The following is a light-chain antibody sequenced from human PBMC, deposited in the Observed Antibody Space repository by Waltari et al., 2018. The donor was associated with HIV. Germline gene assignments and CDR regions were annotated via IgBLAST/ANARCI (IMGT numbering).Light chain of an antibody. Sequence: QSVLTQPPSASGTPGQRVTLSCSGNSSNFGTTTVIWYQQLPGAAPKLLLYCQLPRPAGVPARFSGSKSATSASLVISDLHSDDEGTYYCEAWDDSVTGPVFGGGTKLTVL. CDR1: SSNFGTTT. CDR2: CQL. J-gene: IGLJ3*02. CDR3: EAWDDSVTGPV. V-gene: IGLV1-44*01.